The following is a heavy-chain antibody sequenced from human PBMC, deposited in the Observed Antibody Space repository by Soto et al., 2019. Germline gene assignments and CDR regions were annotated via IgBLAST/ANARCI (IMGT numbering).Heavy chain of an antibody. CDR1: GVTFSSYW. CDR3: ARGAGGYYYMDV. Sequence: PGVSLRLSFAASGVTFSSYWMHWVRQAPGKGPVWVSRIYSDGSRTSYADSVKGRFTISRDNAKNTLYLQMDSLSPEDTAVYYCARGAGGYYYMDVWGKGTTVTVSS. D-gene: IGHD3-10*01. J-gene: IGHJ6*03. CDR2: IYSDGSRT. V-gene: IGHV3-74*01.